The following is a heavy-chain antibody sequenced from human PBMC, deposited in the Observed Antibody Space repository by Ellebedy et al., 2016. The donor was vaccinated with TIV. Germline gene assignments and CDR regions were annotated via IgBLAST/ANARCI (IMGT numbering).Heavy chain of an antibody. D-gene: IGHD6-19*01. CDR2: INAGNGNT. V-gene: IGHV1-3*01. CDR1: GYTFTSYA. J-gene: IGHJ4*02. Sequence: ASVKVSXXASGYTFTSYAMHWVRQAPGQRLEWMGWINAGNGNTKYSQKFQGRVTITRDTSASTAYMELSSLRSEDTAVYYCAREGGSGWYVYWGQGTLVTVSS. CDR3: AREGGSGWYVY.